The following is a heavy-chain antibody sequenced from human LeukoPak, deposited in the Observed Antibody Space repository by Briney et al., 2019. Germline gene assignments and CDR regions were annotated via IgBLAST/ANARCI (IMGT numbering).Heavy chain of an antibody. V-gene: IGHV7-4-1*02. CDR3: AREGGLYSSSSSWGLFDY. D-gene: IGHD6-6*01. Sequence: ASVKVSCKASGYTFTSYAMDWVRQAPGQGLEWMGWINTNTGNPTYAPGFTGRFVFSLDTSVSTAYLQISSLKAEDTAVYYCAREGGLYSSSSSWGLFDYWGQGTLVTVSS. CDR2: INTNTGNP. CDR1: GYTFTSYA. J-gene: IGHJ4*02.